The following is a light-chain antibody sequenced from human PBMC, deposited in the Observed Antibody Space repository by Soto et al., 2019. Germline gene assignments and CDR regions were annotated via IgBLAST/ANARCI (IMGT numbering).Light chain of an antibody. J-gene: IGKJ5*01. CDR2: DAS. CDR1: QSVSSY. CDR3: QQHNNWPPSIT. Sequence: EIVLTHSPATLSLSPGERATFSCRASQSVSSYLAWYQQKPGHAPRLLIYDASTRATGIAARFSGSGSRTDFTLTISSLEPEDFAVYYCQQHNNWPPSITFGQGTRLEIK. V-gene: IGKV3-11*01.